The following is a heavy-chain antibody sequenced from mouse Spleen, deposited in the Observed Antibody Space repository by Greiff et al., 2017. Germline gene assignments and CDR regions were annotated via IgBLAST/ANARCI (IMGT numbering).Heavy chain of an antibody. J-gene: IGHJ4*01. V-gene: IGHV1-9*01. Sequence: VQLQQSGAELMKPGASVKISCKATGYTFSSYWIEWVKQRPGHGLEWIGEILPGSGSTNYNEKFKGKATFTADTSSNTAYMQLSSLTSEDSAVYYCARSTVGRAMDYWGQGTSVTVSS. CDR1: GYTFSSYW. CDR2: ILPGSGST. CDR3: ARSTVGRAMDY. D-gene: IGHD1-1*01.